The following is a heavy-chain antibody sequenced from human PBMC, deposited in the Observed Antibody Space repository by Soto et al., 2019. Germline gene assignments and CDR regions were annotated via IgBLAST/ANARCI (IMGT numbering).Heavy chain of an antibody. Sequence: PSETLSLTCTVSGGSMSSSRYYWGWIRQPPGKGLEWIGSIYYSGGTYYNPSLKSRVTISVDTSKNQFSLKLSSVTAADTAVYYCARTETTGWFDPWGQGTLVTVSS. D-gene: IGHD2-8*02. CDR3: ARTETTGWFDP. CDR2: IYYSGGT. V-gene: IGHV4-39*01. J-gene: IGHJ5*02. CDR1: GGSMSSSRYY.